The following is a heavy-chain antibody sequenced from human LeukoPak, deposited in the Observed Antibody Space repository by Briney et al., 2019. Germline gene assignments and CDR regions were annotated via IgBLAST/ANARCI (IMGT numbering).Heavy chain of an antibody. CDR3: ARVAAAGNFDY. J-gene: IGHJ4*02. CDR1: GFSLRTSGMR. Sequence: SGPTLMHPTQTLTLTCTFSGFSLRTSGMRVSWIRQPPVKALEWLALIDWDDDKFYSTSLKTRLTISKDTSKNQVVLTMTNMDPVDTATYYCARVAAAGNFDYWGQGTLVTVSS. D-gene: IGHD6-13*01. V-gene: IGHV2-70*04. CDR2: IDWDDDK.